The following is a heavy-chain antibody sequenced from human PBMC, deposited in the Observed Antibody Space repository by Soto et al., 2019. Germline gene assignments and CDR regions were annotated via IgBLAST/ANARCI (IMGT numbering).Heavy chain of an antibody. V-gene: IGHV1-2*04. J-gene: IGHJ4*02. CDR2: INPNSGGT. Sequence: ASVKVSCKASGYTFTGYYMHWVRQAPGQGLEWMGWINPNSGGTNYAQKFQGWVTMTRDTSISTAYMELSRLRSDDTAVYYCARGEPYRGWPLDYWGQGTLVTVSS. D-gene: IGHD6-19*01. CDR3: ARGEPYRGWPLDY. CDR1: GYTFTGYY.